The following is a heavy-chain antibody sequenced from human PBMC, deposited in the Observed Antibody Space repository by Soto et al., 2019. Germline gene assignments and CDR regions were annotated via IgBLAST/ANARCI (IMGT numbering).Heavy chain of an antibody. J-gene: IGHJ4*02. Sequence: QVQLQKWGAGLLKPSETLSLTCAVYGGSFSGYYWTWIRQPPGTGLVWIGEINHSGSTNYNPSLKSRVTISVDTSKNQFSLKLTSVTAADTAVYYCARDKITGLFDYWGQGTLVTVSS. CDR1: GGSFSGYY. CDR3: ARDKITGLFDY. D-gene: IGHD2-8*02. V-gene: IGHV4-34*01. CDR2: INHSGST.